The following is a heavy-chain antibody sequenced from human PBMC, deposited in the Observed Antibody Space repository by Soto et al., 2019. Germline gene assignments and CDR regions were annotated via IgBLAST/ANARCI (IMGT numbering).Heavy chain of an antibody. Sequence: QVQLVESGGGVVQPGRSLRLSCAASGFTFSSYGMHWVRQAPGKGLEWVAVISYDGSNKYYADSVKGRFTISRDNSKNTLYLKMNSLRAEDTAVYYCAKEGDTIFGVVSLSPGNYFDYWGQGTLVTVSS. CDR3: AKEGDTIFGVVSLSPGNYFDY. D-gene: IGHD3-3*01. CDR1: GFTFSSYG. J-gene: IGHJ4*02. V-gene: IGHV3-30*18. CDR2: ISYDGSNK.